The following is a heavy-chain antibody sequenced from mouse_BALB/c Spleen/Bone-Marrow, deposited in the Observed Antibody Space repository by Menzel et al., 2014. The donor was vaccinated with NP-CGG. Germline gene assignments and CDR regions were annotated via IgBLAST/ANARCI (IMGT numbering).Heavy chain of an antibody. Sequence: EVKVVESGGGLVQPGGSRKLSCAASGFTFSSFVMHWVRQAPEKGLEWVAYISRGSSTIYYGDTLTGRFTISRDNPKNTRFVQMTSLRFKDAATYYCVRSRNGSGYFDYWGQGTTLTVSS. CDR2: ISRGSSTI. CDR3: VRSRNGSGYFDY. CDR1: GFTFSSFV. J-gene: IGHJ2*01. V-gene: IGHV5-17*02.